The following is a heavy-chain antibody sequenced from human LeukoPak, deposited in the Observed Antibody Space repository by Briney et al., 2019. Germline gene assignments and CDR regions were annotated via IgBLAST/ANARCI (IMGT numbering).Heavy chain of an antibody. CDR2: IYSGDSDT. CDR1: GYSFTNYW. CDR3: ARPTRYYYGSGSYYLTDY. D-gene: IGHD3-10*01. J-gene: IGHJ4*02. V-gene: IGHV5-51*01. Sequence: GESLKISCKGSGYSFTNYWIGWVRQMPGKGLEWMGIIYSGDSDTRYSPSFQGQVTISADKSISTAYLQWSSLKASDTAMYYCARPTRYYYGSGSYYLTDYWGQGTLVTVSS.